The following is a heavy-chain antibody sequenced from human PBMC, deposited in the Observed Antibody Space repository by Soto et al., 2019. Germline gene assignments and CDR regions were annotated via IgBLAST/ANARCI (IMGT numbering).Heavy chain of an antibody. CDR2: IVPMFGTS. J-gene: IGHJ4*02. Sequence: QGRLVQSGAEVRKPGSSVKVSCKVTGGTSTRYAINWVRQAPGQGLEWKGGIVPMFGTSKYAQKFQGRVTITAVTSTNIAYTELRSLRTEDTAVYYCNRGSEYDFWSGYLWGQGTLVSVSS. D-gene: IGHD3-3*01. CDR3: NRGSEYDFWSGYL. CDR1: GGTSTRYA. V-gene: IGHV1-69*06.